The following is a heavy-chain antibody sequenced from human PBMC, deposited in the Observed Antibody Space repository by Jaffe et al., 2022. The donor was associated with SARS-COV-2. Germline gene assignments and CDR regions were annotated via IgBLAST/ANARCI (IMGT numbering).Heavy chain of an antibody. J-gene: IGHJ4*02. CDR3: ARAVAGSLRGNDY. CDR1: GFTFSSYA. V-gene: IGHV3-23*04. Sequence: EVQLVESGGGLVQPGGSLRLSCAASGFTFSSYAMNWVRQAPGKGLEWVSGISATGGSTYYADSVKGRFTISRDNSKNTLYLQMNSLRAEDTAVYYCARAVAGSLRGNDYWGQGTLVTVSS. CDR2: ISATGGST. D-gene: IGHD6-19*01.